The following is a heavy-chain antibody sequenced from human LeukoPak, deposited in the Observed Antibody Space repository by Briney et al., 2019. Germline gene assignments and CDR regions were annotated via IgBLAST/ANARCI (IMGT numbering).Heavy chain of an antibody. Sequence: GGSLRLSCAASGFTSSRYAMHWVRQAPGKGLEWVAAISYDGTNKYYADSVKGRFTISRDNSKNTLYLQMNSLRAEDTAVYYCARTTSSHDYMDVWGKGTTVTVSS. CDR3: ARTTSSHDYMDV. V-gene: IGHV3-30-3*01. D-gene: IGHD4-11*01. CDR2: ISYDGTNK. J-gene: IGHJ6*03. CDR1: GFTSSRYA.